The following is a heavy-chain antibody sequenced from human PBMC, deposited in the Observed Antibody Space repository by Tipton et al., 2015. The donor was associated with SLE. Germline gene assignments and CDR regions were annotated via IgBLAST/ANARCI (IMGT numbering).Heavy chain of an antibody. CDR3: ARDRSRSGSDVFDY. CDR1: GYIFASYD. D-gene: IGHD1-26*01. J-gene: IGHJ4*01. Sequence: QLVQSGAEVKKPGASVKVSCKASGYIFASYDINWVRQAPGQGLEWMGIVNPDGGATSYAQRFQGRVTVTADTSSNTVYVELSGLRSEDTAVYYCARDRSRSGSDVFDYWGHGSLVTVSS. CDR2: VNPDGGAT. V-gene: IGHV1-46*01.